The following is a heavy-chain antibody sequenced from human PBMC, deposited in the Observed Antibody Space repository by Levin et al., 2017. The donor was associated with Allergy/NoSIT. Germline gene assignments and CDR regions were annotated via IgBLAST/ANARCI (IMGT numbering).Heavy chain of an antibody. CDR2: ISSSSSYI. V-gene: IGHV3-21*01. J-gene: IGHJ4*02. Sequence: TAGGSLRLSCAASGFTFSSYSMNWVRQAPGKGLEWVSSISSSSSYIYYADSVKGRFTISRDNAKNSLYLQMNSLRAEDTAVYYCARAKAAAGSPLDYWGQGTLVTVSS. D-gene: IGHD6-13*01. CDR1: GFTFSSYS. CDR3: ARAKAAAGSPLDY.